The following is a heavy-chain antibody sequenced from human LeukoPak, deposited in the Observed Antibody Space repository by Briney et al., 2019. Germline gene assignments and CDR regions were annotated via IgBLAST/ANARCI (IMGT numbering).Heavy chain of an antibody. CDR2: IIPVIDIA. V-gene: IGHV1-69*04. Sequence: SVKVSCKASGGTFNTYVFTWVRQAPGQGLEWMGKIIPVIDIAKYAQKFRGRVTITADKSTSTAYMELSSLRSEDSAVYYCATEGTKDCSGTSCYEDSWGQGSLVTVSS. CDR1: GGTFNTYV. CDR3: ATEGTKDCSGTSCYEDS. D-gene: IGHD2-2*01. J-gene: IGHJ4*02.